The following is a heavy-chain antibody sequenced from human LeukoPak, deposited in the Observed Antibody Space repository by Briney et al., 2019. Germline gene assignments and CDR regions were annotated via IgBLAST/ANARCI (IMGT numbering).Heavy chain of an antibody. CDR3: ARDVGYWYFDL. CDR1: GFTFSSYA. Sequence: GGSLRLSCAASGFTFSSYAMHWVRQAPGKGLEWVAGISYDESNRYYADSVKGRFTVSRDNSKNTLYLQMNSLRAEDTAVYYCARDVGYWYFDLWGRGTLVTVSS. V-gene: IGHV3-30*14. J-gene: IGHJ2*01. CDR2: ISYDESNR.